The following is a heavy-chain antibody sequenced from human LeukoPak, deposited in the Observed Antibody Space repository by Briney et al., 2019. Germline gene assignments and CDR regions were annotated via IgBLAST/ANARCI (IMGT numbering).Heavy chain of an antibody. CDR3: ARDLSRGYSYGFR. J-gene: IGHJ4*02. V-gene: IGHV3-21*01. Sequence: GGSLRLSCAASGFTFSSYSMNWVRQAPGKGLEWVSSISSSSSYIYYADSVKGRFTISRDNAKNSLYLQMNSLRAEDTAVHYCARDLSRGYSYGFRWGQGTLVTVSS. CDR1: GFTFSSYS. CDR2: ISSSSSYI. D-gene: IGHD5-18*01.